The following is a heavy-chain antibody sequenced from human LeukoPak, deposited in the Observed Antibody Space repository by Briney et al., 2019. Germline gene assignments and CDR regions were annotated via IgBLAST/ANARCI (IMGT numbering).Heavy chain of an antibody. CDR2: IRYDGSNK. J-gene: IGHJ4*02. V-gene: IGHV3-30*02. D-gene: IGHD3-10*01. Sequence: GGSLRLSCAASGFTFSSYGMHWVRQAPGKGLEWVAFIRYDGSNKYYADSVKGRFTISRDNSKNTLYLQMNSLRAEDTAVYYCAKDAPSNYYGSGSYIDYWGQGTLVTVSS. CDR1: GFTFSSYG. CDR3: AKDAPSNYYGSGSYIDY.